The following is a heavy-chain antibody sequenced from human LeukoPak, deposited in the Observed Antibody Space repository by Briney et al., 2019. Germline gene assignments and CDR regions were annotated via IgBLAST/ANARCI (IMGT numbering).Heavy chain of an antibody. CDR2: INPSGGRT. CDR3: ARAVTIFGVAIPAY. Sequence: VASVKVSCKASGSAFTNFYIHWVRQAPGQGLEWMGMINPSGGRTSYAQMFQGRMTMTRDRSTNTFYMDLSSLRSEDTAVYYCARAVTIFGVAIPAYWGQGTLVTVSS. CDR1: GSAFTNFY. J-gene: IGHJ4*02. D-gene: IGHD3-3*01. V-gene: IGHV1-46*01.